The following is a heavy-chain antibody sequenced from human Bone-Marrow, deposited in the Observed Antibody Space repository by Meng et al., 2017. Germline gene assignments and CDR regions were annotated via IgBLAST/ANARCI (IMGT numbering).Heavy chain of an antibody. CDR3: ARVGSRSEDY. Sequence: QVPLQQRGAGRLKPSETLSLSFAVYGGYFSGYYWSWIRQPPGKGLEWIXEINHSGSTNYNPSLKSRVTISVDTSKNQFSLKLSSVTAADTAVYYCARVGSRSEDYWGQGTLVTVSS. J-gene: IGHJ4*02. CDR2: INHSGST. V-gene: IGHV4-34*01. D-gene: IGHD2-2*01. CDR1: GGYFSGYY.